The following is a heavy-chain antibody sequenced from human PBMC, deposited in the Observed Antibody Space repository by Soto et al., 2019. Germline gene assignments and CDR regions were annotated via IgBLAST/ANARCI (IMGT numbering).Heavy chain of an antibody. V-gene: IGHV4-31*03. J-gene: IGHJ4*02. D-gene: IGHD6-13*01. Sequence: QVQLQESGPGLVKPSQTLSLTCTVSGGSISSGGYYWSWIRQHPGKGLEWIGYIYYSGSTYYNPSLKSRVTISVDTSKNQFSLKLSSVTAADTAVYYCARGAGARQLVWTYEFDYWGQGTLVTVSS. CDR2: IYYSGST. CDR1: GGSISSGGYY. CDR3: ARGAGARQLVWTYEFDY.